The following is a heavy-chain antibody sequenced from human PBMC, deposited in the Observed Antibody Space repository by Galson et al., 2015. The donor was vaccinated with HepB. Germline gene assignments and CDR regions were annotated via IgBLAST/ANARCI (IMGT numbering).Heavy chain of an antibody. Sequence: SVKVSCKASGGTFSSYAISWVRQAPGQGLEWMGRIIPILGIANYAQKFQGRVTITADKSTSTAYMELSSLRSEDTAVYYCARDHRIVGATTDYFDYWGQGTLVTVSS. CDR2: IIPILGIA. V-gene: IGHV1-69*04. CDR1: GGTFSSYA. CDR3: ARDHRIVGATTDYFDY. D-gene: IGHD1-26*01. J-gene: IGHJ4*02.